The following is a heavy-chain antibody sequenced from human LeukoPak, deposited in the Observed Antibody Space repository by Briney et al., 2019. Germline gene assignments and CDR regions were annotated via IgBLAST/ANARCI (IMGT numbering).Heavy chain of an antibody. D-gene: IGHD5-18*01. CDR1: GFTFSSYG. CDR3: AKDLARGYSYPYYFDY. CDR2: ISYDGSNK. J-gene: IGHJ4*02. Sequence: GSLRLSCAASGFTFSSYGMHWVRQAPGKGLEWVAVISYDGSNKYYADSVKGRFTISRDNSKNTLYLQMNSLRAEDTAVYYCAKDLARGYSYPYYFDYWGQGTLVTVSS. V-gene: IGHV3-30*18.